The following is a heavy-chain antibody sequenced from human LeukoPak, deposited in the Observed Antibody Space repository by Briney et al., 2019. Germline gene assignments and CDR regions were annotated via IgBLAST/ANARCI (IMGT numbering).Heavy chain of an antibody. CDR1: GFTLSNAW. CDR2: ISSSSSYI. D-gene: IGHD3-22*01. Sequence: GGSLRLSCAASGFTLSNAWMNWVRQAPGKGLEWVSSISSSSSYIYYADSVKGRFTISRDNAKNSLYLQMNSLRAEDTAVYYCAREPYDSSGYSRSFDYWGQGTLVTVSS. CDR3: AREPYDSSGYSRSFDY. V-gene: IGHV3-21*01. J-gene: IGHJ4*02.